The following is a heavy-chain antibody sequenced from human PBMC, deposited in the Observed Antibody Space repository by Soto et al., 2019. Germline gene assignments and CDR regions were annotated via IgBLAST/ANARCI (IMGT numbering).Heavy chain of an antibody. CDR1: GYSFISYG. Sequence: QVQLVQSGGEVKKPGASVKVSCKASGYSFISYGISWVRQAPGQGLEWMGWISAYNGNTNYAQKLQGRVTMTTDTSTSTAYMELRSLRSDDTAVYYCARDIVNTIDKNWFDPWVQGTLVTVSS. CDR3: ARDIVNTIDKNWFDP. CDR2: ISAYNGNT. D-gene: IGHD3-9*01. J-gene: IGHJ5*02. V-gene: IGHV1-18*01.